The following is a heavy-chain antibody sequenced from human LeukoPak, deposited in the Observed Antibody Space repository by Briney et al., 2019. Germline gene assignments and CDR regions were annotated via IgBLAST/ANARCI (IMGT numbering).Heavy chain of an antibody. CDR2: IYSGGTT. Sequence: GGSLRLSCAASGFTVSSNYMNWVRQAPGKGLEWVSVIYSGGTTYYADSVKGRFTISRDNSKNTLYLQMNSLRAEDTAVYYCARASFIGAAGLFDYWGQGTLVTVSS. CDR3: ARASFIGAAGLFDY. J-gene: IGHJ4*02. V-gene: IGHV3-53*01. D-gene: IGHD6-13*01. CDR1: GFTVSSNY.